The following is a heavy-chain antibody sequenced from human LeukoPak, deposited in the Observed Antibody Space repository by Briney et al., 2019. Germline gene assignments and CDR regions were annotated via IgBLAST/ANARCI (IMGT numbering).Heavy chain of an antibody. CDR3: ARGRDSRGYQYKGFDC. CDR2: IYHSGST. CDR1: GFTFSSYS. J-gene: IGHJ4*02. V-gene: IGHV4-4*02. D-gene: IGHD3-22*01. Sequence: GSLRLSCTASGFTFSSYSLSWVRQPPGKGLEWIGEIYHSGSTNYNPSLKSRVTISLDTSKNQFSLRLSSVTAADTAVYYCARGRDSRGYQYKGFDCWGQGTLVTVSS.